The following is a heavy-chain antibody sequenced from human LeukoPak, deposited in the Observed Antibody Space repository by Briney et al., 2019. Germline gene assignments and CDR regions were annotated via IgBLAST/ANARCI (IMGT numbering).Heavy chain of an antibody. Sequence: GGSLRLSYAASGFTFGSYSMTWVRQAPGKGLEWVSSISSSSSYIYYADSVKGRFTISRDNAKNSLYLQMNSLRAEDTAVYYCARDLIIWGASLLGAFDIWGQGTMVTVSS. CDR1: GFTFGSYS. CDR2: ISSSSSYI. V-gene: IGHV3-21*01. D-gene: IGHD3-16*01. CDR3: ARDLIIWGASLLGAFDI. J-gene: IGHJ3*02.